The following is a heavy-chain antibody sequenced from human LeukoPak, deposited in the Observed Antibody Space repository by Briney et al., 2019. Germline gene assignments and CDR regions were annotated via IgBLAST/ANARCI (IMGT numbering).Heavy chain of an antibody. CDR3: ARDTTVASGMQY. CDR1: GGSISTFS. V-gene: IGHV4-59*01. D-gene: IGHD6-19*01. J-gene: IGHJ4*02. CDR2: IYIKST. Sequence: SETLSLTCTVSGGSISTFSWSCIRQFPGKGLEWIGSIYIKSTNYNPSLKSRVAISVDTSKNQFSLRLDSVTTADTAVYYCARDTTVASGMQYWGQGTLVTVSS.